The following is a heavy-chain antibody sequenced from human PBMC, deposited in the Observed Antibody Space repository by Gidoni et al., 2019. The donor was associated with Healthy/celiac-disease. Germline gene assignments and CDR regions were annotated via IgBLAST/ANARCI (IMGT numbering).Heavy chain of an antibody. J-gene: IGHJ4*02. Sequence: EVQLLESGGGLVQPGGSLRLSCAASGFTFSSYAMSWVRQAPGKGLGWVSASRGSGGSTYYADSVKGRFTISRDNSKNTLYLQMNSLRAEDTAVYYCAKDPRRDGYNFGYWGQGTLVTVSS. V-gene: IGHV3-23*01. D-gene: IGHD5-12*01. CDR1: GFTFSSYA. CDR3: AKDPRRDGYNFGY. CDR2: SRGSGGST.